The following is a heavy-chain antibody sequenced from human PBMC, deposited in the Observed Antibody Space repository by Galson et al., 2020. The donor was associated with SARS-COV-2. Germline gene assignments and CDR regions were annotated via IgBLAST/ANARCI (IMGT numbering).Heavy chain of an antibody. Sequence: GESLKISCAGSVFTFSRYAMSWVRQVPGKGLEWVSSVTAGGSITYHADTVKGRFTISRDNSKNTLYLQMNSLRVEDTALYYCAKDQGNDYGDQLDYWGQGTLVSVSS. D-gene: IGHD4-17*01. V-gene: IGHV3-23*01. J-gene: IGHJ4*02. CDR2: VTAGGSIT. CDR3: AKDQGNDYGDQLDY. CDR1: VFTFSRYA.